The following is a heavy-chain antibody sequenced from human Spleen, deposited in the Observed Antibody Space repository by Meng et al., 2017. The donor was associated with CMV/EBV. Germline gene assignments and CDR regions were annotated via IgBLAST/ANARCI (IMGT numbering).Heavy chain of an antibody. J-gene: IGHJ4*02. CDR2: INWNGGST. CDR1: GFTFDDYG. Sequence: SGFTFDDYGLSLVRQAPGKGLEWVSAINWNGGSTGYADSVRGRFTISRDNAKNSLYLQMNSLRAEDTAFYYCATCSTTSCYTAYFDFWGQGTLVTVSS. CDR3: ATCSTTSCYTAYFDF. D-gene: IGHD2-2*02. V-gene: IGHV3-20*03.